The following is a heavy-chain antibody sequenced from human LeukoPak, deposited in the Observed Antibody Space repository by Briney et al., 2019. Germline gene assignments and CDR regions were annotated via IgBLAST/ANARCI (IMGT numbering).Heavy chain of an antibody. CDR3: ATYGPTSGGYTFEY. Sequence: SETLSLTCAVSGGSISSGYWWSWVRQPPMKGLEWIGEIIDSGSTNYNPSLKGRITVSLDKTKNQFSLNVNSVTAADTAVYYCATYGPTSGGYTFEYWGQGILVTVSS. D-gene: IGHD2-15*01. CDR2: IIDSGST. V-gene: IGHV4-4*02. CDR1: GGSISSGYW. J-gene: IGHJ4*02.